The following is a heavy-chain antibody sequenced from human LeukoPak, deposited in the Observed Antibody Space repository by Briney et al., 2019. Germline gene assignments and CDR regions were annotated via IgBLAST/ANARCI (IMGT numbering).Heavy chain of an antibody. Sequence: WVRQPPGKGLEWIGSIYYSGSTYYNPSLKSRVTISVDTSKNQFSLKLSSVTAADTAVYYCARQEYYDFWSGYGHFDYWGQGTLVTVSS. CDR2: IYYSGST. J-gene: IGHJ4*02. V-gene: IGHV4-39*01. CDR3: ARQEYYDFWSGYGHFDY. D-gene: IGHD3-3*01.